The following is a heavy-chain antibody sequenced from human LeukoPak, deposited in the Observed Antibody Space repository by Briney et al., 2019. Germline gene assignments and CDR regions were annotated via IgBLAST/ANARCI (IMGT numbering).Heavy chain of an antibody. CDR1: GYTFSSYD. J-gene: IGHJ6*03. CDR3: ARAPKWQGYYYYMDV. CDR2: MHPNSGNT. D-gene: IGHD5-12*01. V-gene: IGHV1-8*03. Sequence: ASVKVSCKAPGYTFSSYDINWVRQATGQGLEWMGWMHPNSGNTGYAQKFQGRVTITRNTSISTAQMELSSLRSEDTAVYYCARAPKWQGYYYYMDVWGKGTTVTVSS.